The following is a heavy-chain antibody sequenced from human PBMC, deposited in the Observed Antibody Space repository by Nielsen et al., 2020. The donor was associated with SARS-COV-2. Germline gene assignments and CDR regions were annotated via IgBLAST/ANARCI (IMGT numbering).Heavy chain of an antibody. CDR3: ATDYLAARDYYYFYMDV. J-gene: IGHJ6*03. V-gene: IGHV7-4-1*02. Sequence: WVRQAPGQGLEWMGWINTNTGNPTYAQGFTGHFVFSLDTSVSTAYLQISSLKAEDTAVYYCATDYLAARDYYYFYMDVWGKGTTVTVSS. D-gene: IGHD6-6*01. CDR2: INTNTGNP.